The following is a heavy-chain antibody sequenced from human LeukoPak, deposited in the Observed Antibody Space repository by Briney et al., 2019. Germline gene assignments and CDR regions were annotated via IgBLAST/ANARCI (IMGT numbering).Heavy chain of an antibody. CDR1: GGSISSGDYY. D-gene: IGHD1-26*01. V-gene: IGHV4-30-4*01. J-gene: IGHJ4*02. CDR2: IYYSGST. Sequence: PSETLSLTCTVSGGSISSGDYYWSWIRQPPGKGLEWIGYIYYSGSTYYNPSLKSRVAISVDTSKNQFSLKLSSVTAADTAVYYCARWRGSWDLYYFDYWGQGTLVTVSS. CDR3: ARWRGSWDLYYFDY.